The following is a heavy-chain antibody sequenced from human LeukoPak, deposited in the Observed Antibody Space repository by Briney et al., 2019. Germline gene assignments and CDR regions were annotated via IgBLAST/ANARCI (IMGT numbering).Heavy chain of an antibody. CDR3: AKYYYDSSAYYYFDY. Sequence: GGSLRLSCAASGSTLSGFAMSWVRQAPGKGLEWVSATSGSGGSTYYADSVKGRFTISRDNSKNTLYLQMNSLRAEDTAVYYCAKYYYDSSAYYYFDYWGQGTLVTVSS. V-gene: IGHV3-23*01. J-gene: IGHJ4*02. D-gene: IGHD3-22*01. CDR2: TSGSGGST. CDR1: GSTLSGFA.